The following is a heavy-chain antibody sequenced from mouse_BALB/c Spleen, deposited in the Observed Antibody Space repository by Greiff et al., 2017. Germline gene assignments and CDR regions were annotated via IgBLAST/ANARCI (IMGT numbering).Heavy chain of an antibody. J-gene: IGHJ4*01. Sequence: QVTLNVCGPGILQPSQTLCLTCSFSGFSLSTSGMGVGWLRQPSGKGLEWLAHICWDDVKRYNPALKRRLTISKYTSSSQVFLKIASVDTADTATDYCTRMTAVVDAMDYWGQGTSVTVSS. CDR1: GFSLSTSGMG. CDR2: ICWDDVK. CDR3: TRMTAVVDAMDY. V-gene: IGHV8-8*01. D-gene: IGHD1-1*01.